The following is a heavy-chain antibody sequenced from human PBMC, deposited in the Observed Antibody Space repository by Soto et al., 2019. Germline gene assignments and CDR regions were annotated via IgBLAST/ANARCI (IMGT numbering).Heavy chain of an antibody. CDR2: IYYSGST. CDR1: GGSISSGGYY. V-gene: IGHV4-31*03. CDR3: ARDLLTTENYYGMDV. Sequence: PSETLSLTCTVSGGSISSGGYYWSWIRQHPGKGLEWIGYIYYSGSTYYNPSLKSRVTISVDTSKNQFSLKLSSVTAADTAVYYCARDLLTTENYYGMDVWGQGTTVTVSS. J-gene: IGHJ6*02. D-gene: IGHD4-17*01.